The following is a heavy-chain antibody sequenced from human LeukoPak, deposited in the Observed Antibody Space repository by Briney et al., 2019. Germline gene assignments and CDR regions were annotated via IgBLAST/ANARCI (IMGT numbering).Heavy chain of an antibody. Sequence: SETLSLTCTVSGGSISSYYWSWIRQPAGKGLEWIGRIYTSGSTNYNPSIKSRVTMSVDTSKNQFSLKLSSVTAADTAVYYCARGPPPRLRDPSNPLNYYYMDVWGKGTTVTVSS. V-gene: IGHV4-4*07. CDR3: ARGPPPRLRDPSNPLNYYYMDV. D-gene: IGHD2-21*01. CDR2: IYTSGST. J-gene: IGHJ6*03. CDR1: GGSISSYY.